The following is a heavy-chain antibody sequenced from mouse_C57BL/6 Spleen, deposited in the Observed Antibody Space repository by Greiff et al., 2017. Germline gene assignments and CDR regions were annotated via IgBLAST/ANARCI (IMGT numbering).Heavy chain of an antibody. CDR3: ARSSYYGSSPYYFDY. D-gene: IGHD1-1*01. CDR2: IYPGDGDT. Sequence: VQLQQSGAELVKPGASVKISCKASGYAFSSYWMNWVKQRPGKGLEWIGQIYPGDGDTNYNGKFKGKATLTADKSSSTAYMQLSSLTSEDSAVYFCARSSYYGSSPYYFDYWGQGTTLTVSS. CDR1: GYAFSSYW. J-gene: IGHJ2*01. V-gene: IGHV1-80*01.